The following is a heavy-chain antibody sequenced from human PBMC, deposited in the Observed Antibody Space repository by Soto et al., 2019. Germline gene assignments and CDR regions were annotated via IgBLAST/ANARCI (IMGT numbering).Heavy chain of an antibody. J-gene: IGHJ4*02. CDR3: ARESRATLELDY. Sequence: GGSLRLSCAASGFTFSSYGMHWVRQAPGKGLEWVAVIWYDGSNKYYADSVKGRFTISRDNSKNTLYLQMNSLRAEDTAVYYCARESRATLELDYWGQGTLVTVSS. V-gene: IGHV3-33*01. CDR1: GFTFSSYG. D-gene: IGHD5-12*01. CDR2: IWYDGSNK.